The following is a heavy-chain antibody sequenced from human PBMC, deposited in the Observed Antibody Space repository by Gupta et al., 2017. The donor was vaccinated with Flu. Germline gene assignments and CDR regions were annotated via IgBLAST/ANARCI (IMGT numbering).Heavy chain of an antibody. J-gene: IGHJ1*01. D-gene: IGHD3-16*01. CDR3: ARVGGNVLSRVASFQL. CDR2: ISQTGST. V-gene: IGHV4-34*01. CDR1: GASFSGYY. Sequence: SETLSLTCGVYGASFSGYYWSWIRQSPGKGLEWIGEISQTGSTKYNPALESRLTISVDASNRQFSLILRAVKEADKAIYYCARVGGNVLSRVASFQLWVQGTLV.